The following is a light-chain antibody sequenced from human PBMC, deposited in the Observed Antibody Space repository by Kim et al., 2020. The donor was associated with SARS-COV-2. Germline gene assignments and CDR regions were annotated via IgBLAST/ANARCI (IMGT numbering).Light chain of an antibody. Sequence: EIVLTQSPGTLSLSPGDRATLSCRASQTLRGDYLAWYQQQPGQPPRLLIYGASTRATGIPDRFSGSGSGTDFTLTIDRLEPEDFAVYFCQQYTNSPMYTFGQGTKLEI. CDR1: QTLRGDY. CDR3: QQYTNSPMYT. V-gene: IGKV3-20*01. CDR2: GAS. J-gene: IGKJ2*01.